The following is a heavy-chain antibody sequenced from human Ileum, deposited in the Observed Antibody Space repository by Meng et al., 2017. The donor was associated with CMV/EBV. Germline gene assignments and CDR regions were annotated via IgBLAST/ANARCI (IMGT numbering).Heavy chain of an antibody. CDR1: GFTFSSYG. V-gene: IGHV3-7*01. J-gene: IGHJ4*02. D-gene: IGHD1-14*01. CDR2: INQDGSEQ. CDR3: ARLFRTSLTSPMGY. Sequence: GESLKISCAASGFTFSSYGMNWVRQAPGKGPEWVANINQDGSEQDSVGSVKGRFNIYSDNVESSLFLKMKSLRGEDTAVYYCARLFRTSLTSPMGYWGQGTLVTVSS.